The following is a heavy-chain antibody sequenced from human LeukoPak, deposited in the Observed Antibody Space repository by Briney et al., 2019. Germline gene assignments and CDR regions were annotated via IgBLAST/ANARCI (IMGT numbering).Heavy chain of an antibody. CDR1: GFTLGDYA. CDR3: TRTDGWEQWLSTTGRVIDY. D-gene: IGHD6-19*01. V-gene: IGHV3-49*05. CDR2: IRSKAYGGTT. Sequence: KPGGSLRLSCTASGFTLGDYAMSWFRQAPGKGLEWVGFIRSKAYGGTTEYAASVKGRFTISRDDSKSIAYLQMNSLKTEDTAVYYCTRTDGWEQWLSTTGRVIDYWGQGTLVTVSS. J-gene: IGHJ4*02.